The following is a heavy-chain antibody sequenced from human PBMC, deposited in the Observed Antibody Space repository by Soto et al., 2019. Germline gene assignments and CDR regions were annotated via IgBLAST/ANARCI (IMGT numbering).Heavy chain of an antibody. J-gene: IGHJ4*02. CDR1: GFTFSSYS. CDR3: ARVIRYSSGWFDY. V-gene: IGHV3-21*01. Sequence: EVQLVESGGGLVKPGGSLRLSCAASGFTFSSYSMNWVRQAPGKGLEWVSSISSSSSYIYYADSVKGRFTISRDNAKNSLYLQMNGLRAEDTAVYYCARVIRYSSGWFDYWGQGTLVTVSS. D-gene: IGHD6-19*01. CDR2: ISSSSSYI.